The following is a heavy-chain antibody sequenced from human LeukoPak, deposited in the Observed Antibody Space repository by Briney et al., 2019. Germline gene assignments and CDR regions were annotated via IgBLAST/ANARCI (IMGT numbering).Heavy chain of an antibody. V-gene: IGHV1-2*02. Sequence: ASVKVSCKASGYTFTGYYMHWVRQAPGQGLEWMGWINPNSGGTNYAQKFQGRVIMTRDTSISTAYMELSRLRSDDTAVYYCARVTMVRGVTRTYFDYWGQGTLVTVSS. CDR1: GYTFTGYY. D-gene: IGHD3-10*01. CDR3: ARVTMVRGVTRTYFDY. CDR2: INPNSGGT. J-gene: IGHJ4*02.